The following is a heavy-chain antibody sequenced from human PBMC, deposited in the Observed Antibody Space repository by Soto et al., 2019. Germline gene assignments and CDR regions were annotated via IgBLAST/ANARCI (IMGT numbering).Heavy chain of an antibody. D-gene: IGHD4-17*01. J-gene: IGHJ6*02. Sequence: PSETLSLTCTVSGGSISSGDYYWSWIRQPPGKGLEWIGYIYDSGSTYYNPSLKSRVTISVDTSKNQFSLKLSSVTAADTAEYYCARDQPPGDSSLLGHGRYYYNGIDVWGQGTTVTVSS. V-gene: IGHV4-30-4*01. CDR2: IYDSGST. CDR3: ARDQPPGDSSLLGHGRYYYNGIDV. CDR1: GGSISSGDYY.